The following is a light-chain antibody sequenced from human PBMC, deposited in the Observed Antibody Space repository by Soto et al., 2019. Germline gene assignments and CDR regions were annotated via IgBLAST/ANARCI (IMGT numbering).Light chain of an antibody. Sequence: QSVLTQPPSASGSPGQSVTISCTGTSSDVGGYNYVSWYQQHPGKAPKLMIYEVSKRPSGVPDRFSGSKSGNTASLTVSGLQAEDEAYYYCSSFAGSVYWVFGGGTKLTVL. CDR3: SSFAGSVYWV. V-gene: IGLV2-8*01. J-gene: IGLJ2*01. CDR1: SSDVGGYNY. CDR2: EVS.